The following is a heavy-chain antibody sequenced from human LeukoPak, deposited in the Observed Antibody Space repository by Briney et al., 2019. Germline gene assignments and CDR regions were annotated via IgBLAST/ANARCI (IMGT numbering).Heavy chain of an antibody. CDR3: ARGVEPLAANTLAY. Sequence: GGSLRLSCAASGSTVITNDMTWIRQAPGKGLEWVSVLYSDGNTKYADSVQGRFTISRDNSKNTLYLEMNSLSPDDTAVYYCARGVEPLAANTLAYWGQGTLVTVSS. CDR1: GSTVITND. D-gene: IGHD1-14*01. V-gene: IGHV3-53*01. J-gene: IGHJ4*02. CDR2: LYSDGNT.